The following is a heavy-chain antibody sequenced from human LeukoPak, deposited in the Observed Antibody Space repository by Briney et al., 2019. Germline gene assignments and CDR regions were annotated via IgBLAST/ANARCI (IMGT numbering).Heavy chain of an antibody. D-gene: IGHD6-19*01. V-gene: IGHV1-8*03. Sequence: GASVKVSCKASGCTFTTYDINWVRQATGQGLEWMGWMNPNSGYTGYAQKFQGRVTITRDTSISTAYMELSSLRSEDTAVYYCARVAGSIDYWGQGTLVTVPS. J-gene: IGHJ4*02. CDR3: ARVAGSIDY. CDR2: MNPNSGYT. CDR1: GCTFTTYD.